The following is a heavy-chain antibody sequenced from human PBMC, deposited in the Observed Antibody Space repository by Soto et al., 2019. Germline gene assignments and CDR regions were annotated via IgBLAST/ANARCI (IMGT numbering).Heavy chain of an antibody. CDR1: GYTFTGYY. Sequence: ASVKVSCKASGYTFTGYYMHWVRQAPGQGLEWMGWINPNSGGTNYAQKFQGWVTMTRDTSISTAYLQWSSLKASDTAMYYCATLRSGWAFGLVLAFDIWGQGTMVTVSS. CDR2: INPNSGGT. J-gene: IGHJ3*02. CDR3: ATLRSGWAFGLVLAFDI. V-gene: IGHV1-2*04. D-gene: IGHD2-2*01.